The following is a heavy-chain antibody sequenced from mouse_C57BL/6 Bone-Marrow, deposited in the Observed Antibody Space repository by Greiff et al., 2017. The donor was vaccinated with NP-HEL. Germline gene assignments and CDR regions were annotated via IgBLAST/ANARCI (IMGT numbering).Heavy chain of an antibody. CDR1: GYTFTTYW. D-gene: IGHD1-1*01. V-gene: IGHV1-50*01. CDR2: IDPSDSYT. J-gene: IGHJ3*01. Sequence: QVQLQQPGAELVKPGASVKLSCKASGYTFTTYWMQWVKQRPGQGLEWIGEIDPSDSYTNYNQKFKGKATLTVDTSSSTANMQLSSLTSEDSAVYYGARKAYYGSSYEFAYWGQGTLATVSA. CDR3: ARKAYYGSSYEFAY.